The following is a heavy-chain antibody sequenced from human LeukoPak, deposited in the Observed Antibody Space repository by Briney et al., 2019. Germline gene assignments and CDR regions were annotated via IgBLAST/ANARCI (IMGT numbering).Heavy chain of an antibody. J-gene: IGHJ4*02. CDR2: ISSSGSTI. Sequence: GGSLRLSCAASGFTFSSYEMNWVRQAPGKGLEWVSYISSSGSTIYYADSVKGRFTISRDNSKNTLYLQMNSLRAEDTAVYYCASLYGSGSFDYWGQGTLVTVSS. D-gene: IGHD3-10*01. V-gene: IGHV3-48*03. CDR1: GFTFSSYE. CDR3: ASLYGSGSFDY.